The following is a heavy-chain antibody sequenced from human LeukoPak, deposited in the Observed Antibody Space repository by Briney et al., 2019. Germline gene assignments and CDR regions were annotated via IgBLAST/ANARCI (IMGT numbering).Heavy chain of an antibody. CDR1: GFTFSSFW. D-gene: IGHD3-22*01. V-gene: IGHV3-7*03. CDR3: AKAKITLIVVANPNSGALDI. CDR2: IKQDGSEK. J-gene: IGHJ3*02. Sequence: GGSLRLSCAASGFTFSSFWMSWVRQAPGKGLEWVANIKQDGSEKYYVDSVKGRFTISRDNAKSSLYLQMNSLRAEDTALYYCAKAKITLIVVANPNSGALDIWGQGTMVTVSS.